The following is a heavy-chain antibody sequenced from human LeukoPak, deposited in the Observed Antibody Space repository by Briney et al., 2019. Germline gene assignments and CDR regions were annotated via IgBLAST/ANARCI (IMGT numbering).Heavy chain of an antibody. J-gene: IGHJ4*02. Sequence: SETLSLTCAVSGGSFSGYYWSWIRQPPRKGLEWIGYIYYSGSTNYNPSLKSRVTISVDTSKNQFSLKLSSVTAADTAVYYCARRRHWNYFDYWGQGTLVTVSS. CDR2: IYYSGST. CDR1: GGSFSGYY. CDR3: ARRRHWNYFDY. D-gene: IGHD1-1*01. V-gene: IGHV4-59*01.